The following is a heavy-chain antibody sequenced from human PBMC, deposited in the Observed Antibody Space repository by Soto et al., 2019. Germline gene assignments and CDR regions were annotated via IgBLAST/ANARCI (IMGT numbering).Heavy chain of an antibody. V-gene: IGHV4-34*02. J-gene: IGHJ5*02. CDR3: SRGREPHKGGRT. CDR2: IQPSGDT. CDR1: SGSFSSYY. Sequence: QVQLQQGGEGLLKPSETLSLTCAVHSGSFSSYYCTWTRQLPGKGLEWIGEIQPSGDTDYNPSLSHQVTLSLDTSKSQFSLRLTSVTAADTAVCFCSRGREPHKGGRTWGQGNRVTVSS. D-gene: IGHD3-16*01.